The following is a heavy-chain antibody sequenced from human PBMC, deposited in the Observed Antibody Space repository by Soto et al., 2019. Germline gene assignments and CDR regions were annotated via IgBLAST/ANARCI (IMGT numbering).Heavy chain of an antibody. D-gene: IGHD6-13*01. J-gene: IGHJ5*02. CDR2: INHSGST. V-gene: IGHV4-34*01. CDR1: GGSFSGYY. CDR3: ARVAAGTGGS. Sequence: SETLSLTCAVYGGSFSGYYWSWIRQPPGKGLEWIGEINHSGSTNYNPSLKSRVTISVDTSKNQFSLKLSSVTAADTAVYYCARVAAGTGGSWGQGTSVTVSS.